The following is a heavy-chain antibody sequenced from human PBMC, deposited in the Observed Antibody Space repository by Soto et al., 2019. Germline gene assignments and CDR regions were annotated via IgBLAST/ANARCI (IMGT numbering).Heavy chain of an antibody. D-gene: IGHD6-19*01. CDR1: GFTFSSYA. V-gene: IGHV3-23*01. Sequence: EVQLLESGGGLVQPGGSLRLSCAASGFTFSSYAMNWVRQAPGKGLEWVSVISGSGGSTYYADSVKGRFTISRDNSQNTLYLQMNSLRGEDTAVYYCASRSSGWYLDYWGQGTLVTVSS. J-gene: IGHJ4*02. CDR3: ASRSSGWYLDY. CDR2: ISGSGGST.